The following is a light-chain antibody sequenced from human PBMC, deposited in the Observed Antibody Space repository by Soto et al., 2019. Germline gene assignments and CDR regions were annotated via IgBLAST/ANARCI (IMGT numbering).Light chain of an antibody. J-gene: IGLJ1*01. Sequence: QSVLSQPPSAAGSPGQSGTISCTGTSSDVGGYKYVSWYQQHPGKAPKIIIYEINIRSSGVPDRFWGSKSGNTASLTISGLQAEDEADYYCCSYAGTYDVFGTGNKVTVL. CDR2: EIN. CDR3: CSYAGTYDV. V-gene: IGLV2-8*01. CDR1: SSDVGGYKY.